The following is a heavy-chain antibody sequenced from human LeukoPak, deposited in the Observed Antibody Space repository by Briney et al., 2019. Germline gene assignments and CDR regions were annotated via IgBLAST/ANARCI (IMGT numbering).Heavy chain of an antibody. CDR2: ITISGHTK. Sequence: PGGSLRLSCAASGFDLSTYEMNWVRQAPGKGLEWIADITISGHTKNYADSVKGRFSISRDNPRTSLYLQMHSLRVEDTGVYYCARGDLHADLRGQGTLVTVSS. J-gene: IGHJ5*02. CDR3: ARGDLHADL. CDR1: GFDLSTYE. D-gene: IGHD5-24*01. V-gene: IGHV3-48*03.